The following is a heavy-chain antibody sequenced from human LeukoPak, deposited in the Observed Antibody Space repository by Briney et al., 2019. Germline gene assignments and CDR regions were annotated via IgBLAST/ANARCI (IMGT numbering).Heavy chain of an antibody. J-gene: IGHJ6*02. V-gene: IGHV4-59*08. CDR3: ARHNYYGSGSYPRYYYYGMDV. CDR2: IYYSGST. D-gene: IGHD3-10*01. CDR1: GGSISSYY. Sequence: PSETLSLTCTVSGGSISSYYWSWIRQPPGKGLEWIGYIYYSGSTNYNPSLKSRVTISVDTSKNQFSLKLSSVTAADTAVYYCARHNYYGSGSYPRYYYYGMDVWGQGTTVTVSS.